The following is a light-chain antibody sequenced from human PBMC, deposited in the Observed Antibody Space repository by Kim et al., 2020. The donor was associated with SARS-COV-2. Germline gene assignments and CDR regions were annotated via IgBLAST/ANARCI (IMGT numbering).Light chain of an antibody. CDR2: KVS. V-gene: IGKV2-30*02. Sequence: EVVMTQSPLSLPVTLGQPASISCRSSQSLVHSDGNTYLSWLQQRPGQSPRRLIYKVSNRDPGAPDRFSGSGSGTDFTLKISRVEAEDVGLYYCVQGTHWPFTFGPGTKVDIK. J-gene: IGKJ3*01. CDR1: QSLVHSDGNTY. CDR3: VQGTHWPFT.